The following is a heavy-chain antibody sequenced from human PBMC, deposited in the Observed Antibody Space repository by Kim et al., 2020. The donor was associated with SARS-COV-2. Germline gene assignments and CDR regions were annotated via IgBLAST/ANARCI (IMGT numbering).Heavy chain of an antibody. Sequence: GGSLRLSCAASGFTFSSYDMHWVRQATGKGLEWVSAIGTAGDTYYPGSVKGRFTISRENAKNSLYLQMNSLRAGDTAVYYCARDRSSGWYFDHWGRGTLVTVSS. CDR2: IGTAGDT. CDR3: ARDRSSGWYFDH. V-gene: IGHV3-13*01. D-gene: IGHD6-19*01. CDR1: GFTFSSYD. J-gene: IGHJ2*01.